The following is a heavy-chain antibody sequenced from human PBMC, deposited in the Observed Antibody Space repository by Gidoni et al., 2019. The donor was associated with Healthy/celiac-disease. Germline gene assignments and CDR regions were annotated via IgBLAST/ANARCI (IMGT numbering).Heavy chain of an antibody. CDR1: GLTLDDHD. V-gene: IGHV3-9*01. D-gene: IGHD3-10*01. J-gene: IGHJ3*02. Sequence: EVQLVESGGGMVQPGRSLRLSCAASGLTLDDHDMPWVRQAPGKGLVLVSGIRWDSGSIGFSVSVKCRFPISRDNAKNSLYLQMNILRAEDTALYYCAKGWELLWFGDYIDGAFDIWGQGTMVTVSS. CDR2: IRWDSGSI. CDR3: AKGWELLWFGDYIDGAFDI.